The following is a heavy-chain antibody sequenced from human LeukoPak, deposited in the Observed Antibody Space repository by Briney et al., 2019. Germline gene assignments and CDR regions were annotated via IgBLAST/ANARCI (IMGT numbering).Heavy chain of an antibody. D-gene: IGHD3-10*01. V-gene: IGHV3-23*01. J-gene: IGHJ3*02. CDR3: AKDYYYGSGSYWGAFDI. CDR1: GFTFSSYA. CDR2: ISGSGGST. Sequence: GGSLRLSCAASGFTFSSYAMSWVRQAPGKGLEWVSAISGSGGSTYYADSVKGRFTISRDNSKNTLYLQMNSLRAEDTAVYYCAKDYYYGSGSYWGAFDIWGQGTMVTVSS.